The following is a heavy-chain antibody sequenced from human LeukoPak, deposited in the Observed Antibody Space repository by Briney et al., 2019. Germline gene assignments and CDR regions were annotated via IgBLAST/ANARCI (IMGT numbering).Heavy chain of an antibody. V-gene: IGHV1-18*01. J-gene: IGHJ4*02. CDR2: ISAYNGNT. CDR1: GYTFTSHG. D-gene: IGHD5-18*01. Sequence: GASVKVSCKPSGYTFTSHGISWVRQAPGQGLEWMGWISAYNGNTNYVQKLQGRVTMTTDTSTSTAYMELRSPRSDDTAVYYCARADSYAHNPFDYWGQGTLVTVSS. CDR3: ARADSYAHNPFDY.